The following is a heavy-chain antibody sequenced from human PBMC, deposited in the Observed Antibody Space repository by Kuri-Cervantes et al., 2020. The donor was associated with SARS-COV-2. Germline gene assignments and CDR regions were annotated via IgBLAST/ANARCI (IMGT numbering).Heavy chain of an antibody. CDR1: GGSFSGYY. V-gene: IGHV4-34*01. D-gene: IGHD3-3*01. Sequence: GSLRLTCAVYGGSFSGYYWSWIRQPLGKGLEWIGEINHSGSTNYNPSLKSRVTISVDTSKNQFSLKLSSVTAADTAVYYCARGFRPILGKFGPWGQGTLVTVSS. CDR2: INHSGST. CDR3: ARGFRPILGKFGP. J-gene: IGHJ5*02.